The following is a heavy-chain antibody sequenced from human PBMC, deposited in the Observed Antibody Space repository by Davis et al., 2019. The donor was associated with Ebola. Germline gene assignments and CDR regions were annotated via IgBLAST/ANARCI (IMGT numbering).Heavy chain of an antibody. J-gene: IGHJ3*02. V-gene: IGHV4-39*01. CDR1: GGSISSSSYY. CDR2: IYYSGST. Sequence: MPSETLSLTCTVSGGSISSSSYYWGWIRQPPGKGLEWIGSIYYSGSTYYNPSLKSRVTISKDTSNNQFSLRLTSVTAADTAVFYCARRGGRSGSAMAKGGFDIWGQGTMVTVSS. D-gene: IGHD6-25*01. CDR3: ARRGGRSGSAMAKGGFDI.